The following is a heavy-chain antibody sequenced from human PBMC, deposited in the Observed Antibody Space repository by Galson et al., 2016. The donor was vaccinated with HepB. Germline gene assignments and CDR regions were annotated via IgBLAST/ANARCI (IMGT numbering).Heavy chain of an antibody. Sequence: SLRLSCATFGLKFDDYAMHWVRQVPGKALQWVSTISADGRRSHYADSLRGQFSISRDSTNRSLYLQMSGRGVEDTALYFCAASSPSGDIDCLGTGGSFEIFDLWGHGTRVTVTS. V-gene: IGHV3-43*02. J-gene: IGHJ3*01. CDR3: AASSPSGDIDCLGTGGSFEIFDL. CDR2: ISADGRRS. D-gene: IGHD2-8*02. CDR1: GLKFDDYA.